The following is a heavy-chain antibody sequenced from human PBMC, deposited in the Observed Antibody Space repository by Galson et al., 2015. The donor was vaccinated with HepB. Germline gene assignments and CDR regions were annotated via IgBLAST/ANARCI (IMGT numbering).Heavy chain of an antibody. V-gene: IGHV3-33*08. CDR1: GFTFSSYG. D-gene: IGHD1-26*01. Sequence: SLRLSCAASGFTFSSYGMHWVRQAPGKGLEWVAVIWYDGSNKYYADSVKGRFTISRDNSKNTLYLQMNSLRAEDTAVYYCAREEYSGTPPTAYFDYWGQGTLVTVSS. CDR2: IWYDGSNK. J-gene: IGHJ4*02. CDR3: AREEYSGTPPTAYFDY.